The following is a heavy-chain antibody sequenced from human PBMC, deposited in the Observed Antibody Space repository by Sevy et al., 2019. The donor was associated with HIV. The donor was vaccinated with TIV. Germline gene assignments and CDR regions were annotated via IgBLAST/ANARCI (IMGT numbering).Heavy chain of an antibody. CDR2: ISWNSRNV. Sequence: GGSLRLSCAASGFPFNDHALHWVRQVPGKGLEWVSGISWNSRNVGYADSVKGRFTISRDNANHFLYLEMNSLRPEDTAFYYCAKDINRGCDGINCYPYYYYFYGRDVWGQGTTVTVSS. CDR3: AKDINRGCDGINCYPYYYYFYGRDV. J-gene: IGHJ6*02. CDR1: GFPFNDHA. V-gene: IGHV3-9*01. D-gene: IGHD2-21*01.